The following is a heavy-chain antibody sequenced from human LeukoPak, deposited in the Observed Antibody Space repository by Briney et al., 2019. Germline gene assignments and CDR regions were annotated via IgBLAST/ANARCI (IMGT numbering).Heavy chain of an antibody. V-gene: IGHV4-34*01. Sequence: SETLSLTCAVYGGSFSGYYWSWIRQPPGKGLEWIGEINHSGSTNYNPSLKSRVTISVDTSKNQFSLKLSSVTAADTAVYYCAREGYCYGSGSYYDYWGQGTLVTVSS. CDR2: INHSGST. CDR1: GGSFSGYY. D-gene: IGHD3-10*01. J-gene: IGHJ4*02. CDR3: AREGYCYGSGSYYDY.